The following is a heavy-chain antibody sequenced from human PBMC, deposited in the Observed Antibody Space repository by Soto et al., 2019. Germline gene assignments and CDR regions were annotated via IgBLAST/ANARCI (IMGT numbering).Heavy chain of an antibody. Sequence: GGSLRLSCAASGFTFSSYWMHWVRQAPGKGLVWVSRINSDGSSTSYADSVKGRFTISRDNAKNTLYLQMNSLRAEDTAVYYCARGASIAARSASYYYYGMDVWGQGTTVTVSS. J-gene: IGHJ6*02. D-gene: IGHD6-6*01. CDR3: ARGASIAARSASYYYYGMDV. CDR2: INSDGSST. CDR1: GFTFSSYW. V-gene: IGHV3-74*01.